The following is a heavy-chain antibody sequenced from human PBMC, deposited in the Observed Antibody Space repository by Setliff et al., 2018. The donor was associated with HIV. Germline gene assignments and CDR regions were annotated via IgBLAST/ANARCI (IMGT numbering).Heavy chain of an antibody. J-gene: IGHJ3*01. Sequence: GGSLRLSCAASGFSFNNYNMNWVRQAPGKGLEWISYISSSGAYYADSVKGRFTISRDTSKNTLYLQLNSLRAEDTAVYYCRIPPNGGRSFDVWGQGTMVTVSS. CDR3: RIPPNGGRSFDV. CDR2: ISSSGA. V-gene: IGHV3-48*01. D-gene: IGHD2-8*01. CDR1: GFSFNNYN.